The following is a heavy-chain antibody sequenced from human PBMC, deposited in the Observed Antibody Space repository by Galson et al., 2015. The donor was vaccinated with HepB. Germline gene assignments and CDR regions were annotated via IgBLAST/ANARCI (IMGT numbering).Heavy chain of an antibody. CDR1: GFTFSSYS. D-gene: IGHD3-16*02. J-gene: IGHJ5*02. V-gene: IGHV3-21*01. Sequence: SLRLSCAASGFTFSSYSMNWVRQAPGKGLEWVSSISSSSSYIYYADSVKGRFTISRDNAKNSLYLQMNSLRAEDTAVYYCARAPLPPQNYDYVWGSYRYTVNWFDPWGQGTLVTVSS. CDR2: ISSSSSYI. CDR3: ARAPLPPQNYDYVWGSYRYTVNWFDP.